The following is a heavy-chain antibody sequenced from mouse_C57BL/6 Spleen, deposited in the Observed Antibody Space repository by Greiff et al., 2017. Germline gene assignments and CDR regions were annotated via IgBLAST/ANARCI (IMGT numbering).Heavy chain of an antibody. V-gene: IGHV7-3*01. CDR3: ARGGLYYQDFDV. CDR2: ISNKANGYTT. CDR1: GFTFTDYY. D-gene: IGHD1-1*01. J-gene: IGHJ1*03. Sequence: EVKLQESGGGLVQPGGSLSLSCAASGFTFTDYYMSWVRQPPGKALEWLGFISNKANGYTTEYSASVKGRFTISRDNSQSILYLQMNALRAEDSATYYCARGGLYYQDFDVWGTGTTVTVSS.